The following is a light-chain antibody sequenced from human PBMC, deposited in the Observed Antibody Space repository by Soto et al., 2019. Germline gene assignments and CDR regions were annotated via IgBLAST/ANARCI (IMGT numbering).Light chain of an antibody. CDR3: QQYNSYSWS. J-gene: IGKJ1*01. V-gene: IGKV1-5*03. Sequence: DFRMTQSPTTLSASVGDRLTITCRASQSISSWLAWYQQKPGKAPKLLIYRASSLESGVPSRFSGSGSGTEFTLTISSLQPDDFATYYYQQYNSYSWSFGHGTKVDIK. CDR1: QSISSW. CDR2: RAS.